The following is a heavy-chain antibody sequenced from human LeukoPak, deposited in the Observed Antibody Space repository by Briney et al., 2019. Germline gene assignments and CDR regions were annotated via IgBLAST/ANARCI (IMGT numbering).Heavy chain of an antibody. CDR3: ARDRGNSAYGAWFDS. J-gene: IGHJ5*01. D-gene: IGHD5-12*01. CDR1: GFTFSSHD. Sequence: PGGSLRLSCAASGFTFSSHDMNWVRQGPGKGLEWLSYISSGSTTMDYADSVKGRFTISRDSAKNSLFLQMNSLRAEDTGIYYCARDRGNSAYGAWFDSWGQGTLVTVSS. CDR2: ISSGSTTM. V-gene: IGHV3-48*03.